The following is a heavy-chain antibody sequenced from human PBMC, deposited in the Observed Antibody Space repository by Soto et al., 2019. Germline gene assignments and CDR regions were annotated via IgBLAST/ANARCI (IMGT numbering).Heavy chain of an antibody. J-gene: IGHJ4*01. CDR2: IYYSGST. CDR1: GGYISSYY. V-gene: IGHV4-59*01. CDR3: ARSGGGSWKSGFYY. D-gene: IGHD1-1*01. Sequence: LSETLSLTCTVSGGYISSYYWSWIRQPPGKGLEWIGHIYYSGSTNYNSSLKSRVSISVDTSKNQFSLRLSSVTAADTAVYYCARSGGGSWKSGFYYWGHGTPVTVSS.